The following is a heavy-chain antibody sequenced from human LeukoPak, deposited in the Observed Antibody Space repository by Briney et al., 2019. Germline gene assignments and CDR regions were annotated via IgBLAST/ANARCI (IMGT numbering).Heavy chain of an antibody. CDR3: ARFGVGRRTYYYYYMDV. Sequence: GGSLRLSCAASGFTFSSYAMHWVRQAPGKGLEWVAVISYDGSNKYYADSVKGRFTISRDNSKNTLYLQMNSLRAEDTAVYYCARFGVGRRTYYYYYMDVWGKGTTVTVSS. J-gene: IGHJ6*03. CDR2: ISYDGSNK. V-gene: IGHV3-30*04. CDR1: GFTFSSYA. D-gene: IGHD1-26*01.